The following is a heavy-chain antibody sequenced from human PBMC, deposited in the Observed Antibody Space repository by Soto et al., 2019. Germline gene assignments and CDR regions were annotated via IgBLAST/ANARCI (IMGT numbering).Heavy chain of an antibody. V-gene: IGHV3-66*01. Sequence: GGSLRLSCAASGFTFSSYAMSWVRQAPGKGLEWVSVIYSGGSTYYADSVKGRFTISRDNSKNTLYLQMNSLRAEDTAVYYCAKVSGELRFLEWYDDYFDYWGQGTLVTVSS. CDR2: IYSGGST. CDR1: GFTFSSYA. CDR3: AKVSGELRFLEWYDDYFDY. D-gene: IGHD3-3*01. J-gene: IGHJ4*02.